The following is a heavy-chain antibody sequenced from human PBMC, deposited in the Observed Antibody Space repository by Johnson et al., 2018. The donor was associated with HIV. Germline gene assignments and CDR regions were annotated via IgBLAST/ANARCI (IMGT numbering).Heavy chain of an antibody. CDR1: GFTFSNAW. V-gene: IGHV3-15*01. D-gene: IGHD3-3*01. CDR2: IKSKTDGGTT. CDR3: ARVATFGVVISDAFEI. J-gene: IGHJ3*02. Sequence: VQLVESGGGVVQPGRSLRLSCAASGFTFSNAWMNWVRQAPGKGLEWVGRIKSKTDGGTTDYAAPVKGRFTISRDDSKNTLYLQMNSLRSEDTAVYYCARVATFGVVISDAFEIWGQGTLVTVSS.